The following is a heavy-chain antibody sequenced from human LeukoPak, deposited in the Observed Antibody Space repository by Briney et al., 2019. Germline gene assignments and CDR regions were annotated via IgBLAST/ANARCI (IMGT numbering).Heavy chain of an antibody. CDR2: INHSGST. D-gene: IGHD4-17*01. CDR1: GGSCSGSY. Sequence: SETLSLTCAVYGGSCSGSYWTWIRQPPGKGLEWIGEINHSGSTNYNPSLKSRVTISVDTSKNQFSLKLSSVTAADTAVYYCARAIYADYRTPPPGSWAADYWGQGTLVTVSS. CDR3: ARAIYADYRTPPPGSWAADY. V-gene: IGHV4-34*01. J-gene: IGHJ4*02.